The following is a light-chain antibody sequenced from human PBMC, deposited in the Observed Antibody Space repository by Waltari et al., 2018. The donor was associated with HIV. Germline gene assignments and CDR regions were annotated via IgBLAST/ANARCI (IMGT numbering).Light chain of an antibody. J-gene: IGLJ1*01. V-gene: IGLV2-11*01. CDR3: CSFAGSYIV. CDR1: SSDVGAYNR. CDR2: DVR. Sequence: QSALTQPRSVSGSPGQSVPISCPGTSSDVGAYNRVSWYQQHPGKAPKVVIYDVRERPAGVPDRFSGSKSANTASLTISGLQADDEADYHCCSFAGSYIVFGTGTKVTVL.